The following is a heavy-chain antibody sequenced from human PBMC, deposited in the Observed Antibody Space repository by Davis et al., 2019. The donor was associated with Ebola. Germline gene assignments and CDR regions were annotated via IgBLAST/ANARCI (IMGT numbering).Heavy chain of an antibody. V-gene: IGHV3-23*01. CDR3: AKDLRLGSYSDDY. D-gene: IGHD1-26*01. CDR1: GFTFTKYG. Sequence: PGGSLRLSCAASGFTFTKYGMSWVRQAPGKGLEWVSGIGNSGGSTYYADSVKGRFTISRDNSKNTLYLQMNSLRADDTAVYYCAKDLRLGSYSDDYWGQGTLVTVSS. J-gene: IGHJ4*02. CDR2: IGNSGGST.